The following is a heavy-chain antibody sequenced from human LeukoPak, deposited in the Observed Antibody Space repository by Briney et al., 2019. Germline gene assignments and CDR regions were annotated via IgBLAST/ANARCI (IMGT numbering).Heavy chain of an antibody. CDR3: ASDDFWSGYSSFDY. CDR2: IIPIFGTA. CDR1: GGTFSSYA. V-gene: IGHV1-69*05. Sequence: SVKVSCKASGGTFSSYAISWVRQAPGQGLEWMGGIIPIFGTAKYAQKLQGRGTITTDESTSTAYMDLSTLRSEDTAVYYCASDDFWSGYSSFDYWGQGTLVTVSS. J-gene: IGHJ4*02. D-gene: IGHD3-3*01.